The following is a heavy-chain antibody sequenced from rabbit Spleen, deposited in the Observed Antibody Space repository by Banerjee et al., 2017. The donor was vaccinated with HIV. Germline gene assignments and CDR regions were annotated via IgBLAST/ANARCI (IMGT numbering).Heavy chain of an antibody. Sequence: QSLEESGGDLVKPGASLTLTCRASGVSFSFNSYMCWVRQAPGKGLEWIACIELGSSGFTYFASWAKGRFTISKTSSTTVTLHMTRLTAADTATYFCGRGSATMTMVITGYYLSLWGQGTLVTVS. CDR1: GVSFSFNSY. CDR3: GRGSATMTMVITGYYLSL. V-gene: IGHV1S40*01. CDR2: IELGSSGFT. J-gene: IGHJ3*01. D-gene: IGHD2-1*01.